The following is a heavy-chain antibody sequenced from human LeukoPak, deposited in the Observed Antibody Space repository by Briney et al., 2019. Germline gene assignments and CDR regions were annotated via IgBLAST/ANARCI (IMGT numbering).Heavy chain of an antibody. Sequence: PSETLSLTCTVSGGSVSSGSYYWSWIRQPPGKGLEWIGYIYYSGSTNYNPSLKSRVTISVDTSKNQFSLKLSSVTAADTAVYYCARDFTSYGDYILDYWGQGTLVTVSS. CDR1: GGSVSSGSYY. J-gene: IGHJ4*02. V-gene: IGHV4-61*01. D-gene: IGHD4-17*01. CDR3: ARDFTSYGDYILDY. CDR2: IYYSGST.